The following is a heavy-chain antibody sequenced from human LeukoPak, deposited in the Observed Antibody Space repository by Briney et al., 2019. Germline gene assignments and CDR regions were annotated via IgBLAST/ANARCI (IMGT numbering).Heavy chain of an antibody. Sequence: SQTLSLTCSVSGGSITRESYYWSWIRQPAGKGLEWFGRTYSSGSSKFNPSLKSRVTISIDTSKNQISLNLSSVTAADTAVYYCARDMTGSGWNDAFDIWGQGTMVTVSS. CDR1: GGSITRESYY. CDR3: ARDMTGSGWNDAFDI. D-gene: IGHD6-19*01. J-gene: IGHJ3*02. V-gene: IGHV4-61*02. CDR2: TYSSGSS.